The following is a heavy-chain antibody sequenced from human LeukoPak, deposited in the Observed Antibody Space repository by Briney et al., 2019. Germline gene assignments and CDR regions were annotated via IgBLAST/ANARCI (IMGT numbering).Heavy chain of an antibody. D-gene: IGHD3-22*01. CDR3: AKGGTYYYDTSGY. CDR2: ISGSGGST. J-gene: IGHJ4*02. V-gene: IGHV3-23*01. Sequence: TGGSLRLSCAASGFTFSSYAMSWVRQAPGKGLEWVSAISGSGGSTYYADSVKGRFTISRDNSKKTLYLQMNSLRAEDTAVYYCAKGGTYYYDTSGYWGQGTLVTVSS. CDR1: GFTFSSYA.